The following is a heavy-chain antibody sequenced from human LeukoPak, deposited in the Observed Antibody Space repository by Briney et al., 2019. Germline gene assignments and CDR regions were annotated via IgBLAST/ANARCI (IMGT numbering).Heavy chain of an antibody. V-gene: IGHV4-34*01. CDR2: INHSGST. CDR1: GGSFSGYY. Sequence: SETLSLTCAVYGGSFSGYYWSWIRQPPGKGLEWIGEINHSGSTNYNPSLKSRVTISVDTSKNQFSLELSSVTAADTAVYYCARVMTTVATRGYFDLWGRGTLVTVSS. CDR3: ARVMTTVATRGYFDL. J-gene: IGHJ2*01. D-gene: IGHD4-23*01.